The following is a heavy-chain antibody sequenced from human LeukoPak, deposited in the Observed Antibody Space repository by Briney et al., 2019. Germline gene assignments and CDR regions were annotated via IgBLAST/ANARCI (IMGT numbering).Heavy chain of an antibody. CDR3: AKEKSYDFWSGYPVLPSDNWFDP. CDR2: IRCDGSNK. CDR1: GFTFSSYG. Sequence: SGGSLRLSCAASGFTFSSYGMHWVRQAPGKGLEWVAFIRCDGSNKYYADSVKGRFTISRDNSKNTLYLQMNGLRAEDTAVYYCAKEKSYDFWSGYPVLPSDNWFDPWGQGTLVTVSS. D-gene: IGHD3-3*01. J-gene: IGHJ5*02. V-gene: IGHV3-30*02.